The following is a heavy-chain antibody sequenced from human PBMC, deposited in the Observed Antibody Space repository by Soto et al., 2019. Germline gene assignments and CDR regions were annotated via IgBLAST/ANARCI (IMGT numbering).Heavy chain of an antibody. J-gene: IGHJ5*02. CDR1: GGTFSSYA. CDR3: ASVIFSVVFNWFDR. V-gene: IGHV1-69*13. Sequence: GASVKVSCKASGGTFSSYAISWVRQAPGQGLEWMGGIIPILGTANYAQKFQGRVTITADESTSTAYMELSSLCFEATAVHYFASVIFSVVFNWFDRWDQRTLGTVSS. CDR2: IIPILGTA. D-gene: IGHD3-3*02.